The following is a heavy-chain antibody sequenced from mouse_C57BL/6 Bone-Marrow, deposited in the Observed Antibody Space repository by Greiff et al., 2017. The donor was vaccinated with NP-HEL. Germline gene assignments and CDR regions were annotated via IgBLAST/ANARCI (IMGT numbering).Heavy chain of an antibody. CDR2: INPYNGGT. CDR3: AREGLLRYWFAY. D-gene: IGHD1-1*01. Sequence: EVQGVESGPVLVKPGASVKMSCKASGYTFTDYYMNWVKQSHGKSLEWIGVINPYNGGTSYNQKFKGKATLTVDKSSSTAYMELNSLTSEDSAVYYCAREGLLRYWFAYWGQGTLVTVSA. V-gene: IGHV1-19*01. CDR1: GYTFTDYY. J-gene: IGHJ3*01.